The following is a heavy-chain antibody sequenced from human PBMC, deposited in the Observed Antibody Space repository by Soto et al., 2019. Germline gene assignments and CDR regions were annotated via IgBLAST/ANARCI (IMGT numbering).Heavy chain of an antibody. D-gene: IGHD6-19*01. CDR2: ISSNGGST. Sequence: EVQLVGSGGGLVQPGGSLRLSCAASGFSFSSFAMHWVRQAPGKGLEYVSAISSNGGSTYYANSVKGRFTISRDNSKNTLYLQMGSLRLEDMGIYYCATEYDGSRWYVYWGQGTLVTVSS. J-gene: IGHJ4*02. CDR3: ATEYDGSRWYVY. V-gene: IGHV3-64*01. CDR1: GFSFSSFA.